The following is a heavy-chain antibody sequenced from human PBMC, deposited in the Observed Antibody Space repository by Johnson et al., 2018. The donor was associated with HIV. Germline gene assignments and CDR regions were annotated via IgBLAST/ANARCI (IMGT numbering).Heavy chain of an antibody. Sequence: QMLLVESGGGLVQPGRSLRLSCAASGFTFTNYGMHWVRQAPGKGLEWVAVISYDGSNEHYTDSVGGRFTISRDNSKNTLHLQMNSLRAEDTAVYYCAKEPAVGYSGSFSGGFDIWGQWTMVTVSS. CDR2: ISYDGSNE. J-gene: IGHJ3*02. V-gene: IGHV3-30*18. CDR1: GFTFTNYG. CDR3: AKEPAVGYSGSFSGGFDI. D-gene: IGHD1-26*01.